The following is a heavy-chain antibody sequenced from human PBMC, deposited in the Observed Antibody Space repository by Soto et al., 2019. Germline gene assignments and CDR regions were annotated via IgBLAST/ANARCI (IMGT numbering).Heavy chain of an antibody. J-gene: IGHJ4*02. CDR1: EFAFIWDI. V-gene: IGHV3-21*01. CDR2: ISGSSSYI. CDR3: ARGIVVVAATAIDY. D-gene: IGHD2-15*01. Sequence: PAGSLRPSAAATEFAFIWDIMNCVRQAPGKGLEWVSSISGSSSYIYYADSVKGRFTISRDNSKNTLYLQMNSLRAEDTAVYYCARGIVVVAATAIDYWGQGTLVTVSS.